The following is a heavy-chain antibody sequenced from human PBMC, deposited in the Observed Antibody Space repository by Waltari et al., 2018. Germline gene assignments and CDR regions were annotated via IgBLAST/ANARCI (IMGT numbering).Heavy chain of an antibody. V-gene: IGHV3-23*03. J-gene: IGHJ4*02. CDR1: GFTFSSYA. Sequence: VQLLESGGGLVQPGGSLRLSCAASGFTFSSYAMSWVRQAPGKGLEWVSVIYSGGSSTYYADSVKGRFTISRDNSKNTLYLQMNSLRAEDTAVYYCAKDFGDGIAVAVDYFDYWGQGTLVTVSS. CDR3: AKDFGDGIAVAVDYFDY. CDR2: IYSGGSST. D-gene: IGHD6-19*01.